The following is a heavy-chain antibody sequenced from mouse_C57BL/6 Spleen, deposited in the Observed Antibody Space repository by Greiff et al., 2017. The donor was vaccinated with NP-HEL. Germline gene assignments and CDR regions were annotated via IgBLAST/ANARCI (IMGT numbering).Heavy chain of an antibody. V-gene: IGHV2-6*01. D-gene: IGHD3-1*01. CDR3: ARTQRGYAMDY. Sequence: VMLVESGPGLVAPSQSLSITCTVSGFSLTSYGVDWVRQSPGKGLEWLGVIWGVGSTNYNSALKSRLSISKDNSKSQVFLKMNSLQTDDTAMYYCARTQRGYAMDYWGQGTSVTVSS. CDR1: GFSLTSYG. J-gene: IGHJ4*01. CDR2: IWGVGST.